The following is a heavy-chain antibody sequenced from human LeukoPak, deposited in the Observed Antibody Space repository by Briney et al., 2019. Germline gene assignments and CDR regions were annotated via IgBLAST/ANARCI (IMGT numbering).Heavy chain of an antibody. J-gene: IGHJ3*02. CDR2: ISGSGGST. Sequence: GGSLRLSCAASGFTFSSYAMSWVRQAPGKGLEWVSAISGSGGSTYYADSVKGRFTISRDNSKNTLYLQMNSLRAEDTAVYYCAKDIGGLRYFDPDAFDIWGQGTMATVSS. CDR3: AKDIGGLRYFDPDAFDI. CDR1: GFTFSSYA. V-gene: IGHV3-23*01. D-gene: IGHD3-9*01.